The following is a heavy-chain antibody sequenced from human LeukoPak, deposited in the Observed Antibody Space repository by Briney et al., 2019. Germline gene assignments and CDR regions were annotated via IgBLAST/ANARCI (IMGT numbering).Heavy chain of an antibody. D-gene: IGHD3-3*01. CDR1: GYTFTSYG. Sequence: RASVKVSCKASGYTFTSYGISWVRQAPGQGLEWMGWISAYNGNTNFVQKLQDRVTMTTDTSTTTAYMELRSLRSDDTAVCYCARDWSGSFDYWSQGTLVTVSS. J-gene: IGHJ4*02. CDR2: ISAYNGNT. V-gene: IGHV1-18*04. CDR3: ARDWSGSFDY.